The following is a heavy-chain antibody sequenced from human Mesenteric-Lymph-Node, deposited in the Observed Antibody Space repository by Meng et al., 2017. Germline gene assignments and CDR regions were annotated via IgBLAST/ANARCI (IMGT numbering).Heavy chain of an antibody. J-gene: IGHJ3*02. V-gene: IGHV4-34*01. CDR2: INHSGST. D-gene: IGHD3-22*01. CDR1: GGSFSGYY. Sequence: SETLSLTCAVYGGSFSGYYWSWIRQPPGKGLEWIGEINHSGSTNYNPSLKSRVTISVDTSKNQFSLKLSSVTAADTAVYYCARAFEYYYDSSGYYYVKSDAFDIWGQGTMVTVSS. CDR3: ARAFEYYYDSSGYYYVKSDAFDI.